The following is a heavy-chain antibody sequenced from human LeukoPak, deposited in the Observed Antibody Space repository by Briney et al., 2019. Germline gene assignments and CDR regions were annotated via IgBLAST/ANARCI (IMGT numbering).Heavy chain of an antibody. CDR2: INSDGSST. CDR1: GFTFSSYW. V-gene: IGHV3-74*01. CDR3: ARDLFPYYYDSSGYFFDY. D-gene: IGHD3-22*01. Sequence: GGSLRLSCAASGFTFSSYWMHWVRQAPGKGLVWVSRINSDGSSTSYADSVKGRFTISRDNAKNTLYLQMNSLRAEDTAVYYCARDLFPYYYDSSGYFFDYWGQGTLVTVSS. J-gene: IGHJ4*02.